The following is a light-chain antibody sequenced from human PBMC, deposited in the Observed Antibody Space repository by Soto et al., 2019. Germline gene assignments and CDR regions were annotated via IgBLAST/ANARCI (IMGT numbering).Light chain of an antibody. CDR3: QQTFGTPRT. J-gene: IGKJ1*01. CDR2: AAS. V-gene: IGKV1-39*01. Sequence: DIQMTQSPSSLSASAGDRVTITCRASENIRSYLNWYQQKLGKAPEVLIYAASKLQRGVPLRFSGSGSGTDFTLNITRLQPEDFATYYCQQTFGTPRTFGQGTKVEI. CDR1: ENIRSY.